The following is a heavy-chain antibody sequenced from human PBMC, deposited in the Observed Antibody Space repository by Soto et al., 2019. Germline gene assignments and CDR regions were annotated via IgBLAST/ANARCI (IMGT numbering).Heavy chain of an antibody. CDR1: GGSISSGSFY. D-gene: IGHD3-9*01. J-gene: IGHJ4*02. CDR3: ARTTFYDIFTAYYSLFDY. CDR2: ISDSGSS. V-gene: IGHV4-31*03. Sequence: QVQLQESGPGLVKPSQTLTLTCTVSGGSISSGSFYWSWISQHQGKGLEWIGHISDSGSSYYNPSLESRVTISVDTSKNQFSLKLSAVTAADTAVYFCARTTFYDIFTAYYSLFDYWGQGTLVTVSS.